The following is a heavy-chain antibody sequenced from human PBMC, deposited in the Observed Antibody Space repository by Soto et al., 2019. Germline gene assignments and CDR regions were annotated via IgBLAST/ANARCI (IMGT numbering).Heavy chain of an antibody. Sequence: QVTLKESGPVLVKPTETLTLRCTVSGLSITDSEMGVSWIRQPPGQPLGLLAHIDSSGEKSYRTFLKSRLASSKDTSKSQIVHTMTNMDPADTATYYCARRHLAVAVSPWFDPWGQGIPVTVSS. CDR2: IDSSGEK. J-gene: IGHJ5*02. V-gene: IGHV2-26*01. CDR1: GLSITDSEMG. CDR3: ARRHLAVAVSPWFDP.